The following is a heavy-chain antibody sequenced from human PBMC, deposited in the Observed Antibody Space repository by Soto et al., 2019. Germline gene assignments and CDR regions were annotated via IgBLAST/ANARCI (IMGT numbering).Heavy chain of an antibody. CDR1: GYTFTSYY. J-gene: IGHJ5*02. CDR2: INPSGGST. D-gene: IGHD3-10*01. V-gene: IGHV1-46*01. CDR3: ARVAVTMVRGVSPRDINWFDP. Sequence: ASVKVSCKASGYTFTSYYMHWVRQAPGQGLEWMGIINPSGGSTSYAQKFQGRVTMTRDTSTSTVYMELSSLRSEDTAVYYCARVAVTMVRGVSPRDINWFDPWGQGTLVTVSS.